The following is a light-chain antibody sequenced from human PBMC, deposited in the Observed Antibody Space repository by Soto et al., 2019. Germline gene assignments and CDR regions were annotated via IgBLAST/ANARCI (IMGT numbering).Light chain of an antibody. V-gene: IGKV3-20*01. CDR1: ESVSDNY. CDR3: QQYGSPPIT. CDR2: DAS. Sequence: EIVMTHSPGTLSVSPWEIATLSCRASESVSDNYLAWYQQKPGRAPRLLIFDASSRATGIPDRFSGSGSGTDFTLTISRLEPEDFAVYYCQQYGSPPITFGQGTRLEIK. J-gene: IGKJ5*01.